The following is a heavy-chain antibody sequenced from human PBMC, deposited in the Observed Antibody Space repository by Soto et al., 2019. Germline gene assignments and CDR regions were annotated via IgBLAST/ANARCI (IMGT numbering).Heavy chain of an antibody. V-gene: IGHV1-3*01. CDR3: ARGELWWPLDY. CDR2: INAGNGNT. Sequence: QVQLVQSGAEVKKPGASVKVSCKASGYTFTSYAMHWVRQAPGQRLEWMGWINAGNGNTKYSQKFQGRVTITRDTSASTAYMELSSLRSDDTAVYYCARGELWWPLDYWGQGTLVTVSS. D-gene: IGHD2-21*01. J-gene: IGHJ4*02. CDR1: GYTFTSYA.